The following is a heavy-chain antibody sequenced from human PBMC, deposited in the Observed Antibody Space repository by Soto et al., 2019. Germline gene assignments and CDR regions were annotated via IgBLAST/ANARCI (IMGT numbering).Heavy chain of an antibody. CDR3: AKVRSTVLYYGMDV. J-gene: IGHJ6*02. Sequence: QVQLVESGGGVVQPGGSLRLSCAASGFTFSSYGMHWVRQAPGKGLEWVAVISYDGSNKYYADSVKGRFTISRDNSKNTLYLQMNSLRAEDTAVYYCAKVRSTVLYYGMDVWGQGTTVTVSS. D-gene: IGHD4-17*01. CDR2: ISYDGSNK. V-gene: IGHV3-30*18. CDR1: GFTFSSYG.